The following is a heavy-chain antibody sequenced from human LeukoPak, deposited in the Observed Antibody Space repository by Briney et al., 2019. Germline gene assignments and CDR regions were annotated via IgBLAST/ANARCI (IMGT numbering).Heavy chain of an antibody. D-gene: IGHD2-21*02. CDR1: GFTVSSYG. V-gene: IGHV3-30*18. CDR2: RSYDCSNK. J-gene: IGHJ6*02. CDR3: AKDPGAYCGGDCYYYYYYGMDV. Sequence: GGSLRLSCAASGFTVSSYGIHWVRQAPGKGLERVAVRSYDCSNKYYADSVKGRFTISSDNSKNTLYLQMNSLRAEDTAVYYCAKDPGAYCGGDCYYYYYYGMDVWGQGTTVTVSS.